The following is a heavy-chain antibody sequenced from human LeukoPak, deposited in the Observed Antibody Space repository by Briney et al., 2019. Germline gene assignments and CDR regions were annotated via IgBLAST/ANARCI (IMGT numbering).Heavy chain of an antibody. CDR2: IYHSGST. Sequence: SQTLSLTCAVSGGSISSGGYSWSWIRQPPGKGLEWIGYIYHSGSTYYNPSLKSRVTISVDRSKNQFSLKLSSVTAADTAVYYCARRCYGVYRAHFDYWGQGTLVTVSS. V-gene: IGHV4-30-2*01. D-gene: IGHD4-17*01. J-gene: IGHJ4*02. CDR3: ARRCYGVYRAHFDY. CDR1: GGSISSGGYS.